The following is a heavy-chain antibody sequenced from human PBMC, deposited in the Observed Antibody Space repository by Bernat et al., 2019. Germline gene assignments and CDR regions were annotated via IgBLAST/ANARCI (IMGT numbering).Heavy chain of an antibody. V-gene: IGHV3-30*18. CDR2: ISYDGSNK. CDR3: AKAYDILTGYYLGLDY. D-gene: IGHD3-9*01. CDR1: GFTFSSYG. J-gene: IGHJ4*02. Sequence: QVQLVESGGGVVQPGRSLRLSCAASGFTFSSYGMHWVRQAPGKGLGWVAVISYDGSNKYYADSEKGRFTISRDNSKNTLYLQMNSLRAEDTAVYYCAKAYDILTGYYLGLDYWGQGTLVTVSS.